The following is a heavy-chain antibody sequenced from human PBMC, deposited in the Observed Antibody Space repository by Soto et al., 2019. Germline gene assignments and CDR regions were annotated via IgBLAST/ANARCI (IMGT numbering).Heavy chain of an antibody. CDR2: ISGSGGST. J-gene: IGHJ4*02. Sequence: EVQLLESGGGLVQPGGSLRLSCAASGFIFNTYAMSWVRQAPGKGLEWVSAISGSGGSTYYADSVKGRFTISRDNFKNTLYLQMNSLRDEDTAVYYCAKGDNYGSGSSLDYWGQGTLVTVSS. CDR3: AKGDNYGSGSSLDY. D-gene: IGHD3-10*01. V-gene: IGHV3-23*01. CDR1: GFIFNTYA.